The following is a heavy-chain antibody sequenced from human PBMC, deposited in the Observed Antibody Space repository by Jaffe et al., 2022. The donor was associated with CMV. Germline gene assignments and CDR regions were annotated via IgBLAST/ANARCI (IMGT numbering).Heavy chain of an antibody. CDR1: GDSVSSHSAA. D-gene: IGHD1-1*01. Sequence: QVQLQQSGPGLVKPSQTLSLTCAISGDSVSSHSAAWNWVRQSPSRGLEWLGRTYYRAEWYNDYAVSLKGRITINPDTSKNHFSLQLSSVTPDDTAIYYCARQTTGTWGDYHFYNMDVWDKGTTVTVSS. J-gene: IGHJ6*03. CDR2: TYYRAEWYN. V-gene: IGHV6-1*01. CDR3: ARQTTGTWGDYHFYNMDV.